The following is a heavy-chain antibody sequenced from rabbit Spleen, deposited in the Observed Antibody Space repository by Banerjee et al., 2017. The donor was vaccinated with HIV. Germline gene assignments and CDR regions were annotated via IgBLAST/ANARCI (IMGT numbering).Heavy chain of an antibody. CDR1: GFDFSNYG. J-gene: IGHJ6*01. Sequence: QEQLVESGGGLVQPGGSLKLSCKASGFDFSNYGVSWVRQAPGKGLEWIGYIEPIFGNTYYANWVNGRFPISSHNAQNTVGLQLNSLTAADTATYFCARYYIFYGMDLWGPGTLVTVS. V-gene: IGHV1S47*01. D-gene: IGHD4-1*01. CDR2: IEPIFGNT. CDR3: ARYYIFYGMDL.